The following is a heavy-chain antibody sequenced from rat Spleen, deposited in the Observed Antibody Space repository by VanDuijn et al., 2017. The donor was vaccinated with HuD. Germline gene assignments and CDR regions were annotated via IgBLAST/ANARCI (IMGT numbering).Heavy chain of an antibody. CDR2: ITNSGGST. CDR3: TRDSGSYYFDY. V-gene: IGHV5S23*01. CDR1: GFTFSDYA. J-gene: IGHJ2*01. D-gene: IGHD4-3*01. Sequence: EVQLVESGGGLVQPGNSLKLSCAASGFTFSDYAMAWVRQSPTKGLEWVASITNSGGSTYYRDSVKGRFPISRDKAKSTLYLQMDSLRSEDTATYYCTRDSGSYYFDYWGQGVMVTVSS.